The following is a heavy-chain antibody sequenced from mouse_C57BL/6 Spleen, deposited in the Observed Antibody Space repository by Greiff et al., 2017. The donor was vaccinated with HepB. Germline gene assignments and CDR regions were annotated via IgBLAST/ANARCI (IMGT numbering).Heavy chain of an antibody. D-gene: IGHD1-1*01. CDR3: ARFPFITTVVDYAMDY. V-gene: IGHV1-9*01. CDR2: ILPGSGST. CDR1: GYTFTGYW. Sequence: QVQLQQSGAELMKPGASVKLSCKATGYTFTGYWIEWVKQRPGHGLEWIGEILPGSGSTNYNEKFKGKATLTADTSSNTAYMQLSSLTTEDSAIYYCARFPFITTVVDYAMDYWGQGTSVTVSS. J-gene: IGHJ4*01.